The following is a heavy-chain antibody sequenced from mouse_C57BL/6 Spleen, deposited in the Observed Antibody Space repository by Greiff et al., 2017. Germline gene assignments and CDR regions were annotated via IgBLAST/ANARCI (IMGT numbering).Heavy chain of an antibody. CDR1: GYTFTSYW. CDR2: IDPSDSYT. J-gene: IGHJ2*01. D-gene: IGHD2-5*01. V-gene: IGHV1-69*01. CDR3: ARSAYYSNYGYFDY. Sequence: QLQQSGAELVMPGASVKLSCKASGYTFTSYWMHWVKQRPGQGLEWIGEIDPSDSYTNYNQKFKGKSTLTVDKSSSTAYMQLSSLTSEDSAVYYCARSAYYSNYGYFDYWGQGTTLTVSS.